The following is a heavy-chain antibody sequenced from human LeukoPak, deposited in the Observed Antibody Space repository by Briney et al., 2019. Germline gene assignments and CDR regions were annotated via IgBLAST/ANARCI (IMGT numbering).Heavy chain of an antibody. D-gene: IGHD6-19*01. CDR2: ISYDGNSK. Sequence: GGSLRLSCAASGFTLSTYGMHWVLQAPGKGLEWVAMISYDGNSKQYADLVKGRFTISRDNSKNTLYLQMNSLRTADTAVYHCAKDLYGSGWYNYFDPWGQGALVTVSS. CDR3: AKDLYGSGWYNYFDP. V-gene: IGHV3-30*18. CDR1: GFTLSTYG. J-gene: IGHJ5*02.